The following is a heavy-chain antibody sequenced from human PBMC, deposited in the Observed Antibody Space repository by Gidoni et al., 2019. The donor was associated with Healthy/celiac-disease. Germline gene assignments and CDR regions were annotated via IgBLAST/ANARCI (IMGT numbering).Heavy chain of an antibody. CDR2: INHSRST. CDR3: ARDGYDFWSGYPRVGPREIDY. D-gene: IGHD3-3*01. CDR1: GGSFSGHY. J-gene: IGHJ4*02. Sequence: QVQLQQWGAGLLKPSETLSLTCVVYGGSFSGHYWSWIRQPPGKGLEWIGEINHSRSTNYNPALKSRVTIAVDTSKNQFSLKLSSVTAADADVYYCARDGYDFWSGYPRVGPREIDYWGQGTLVTVSS. V-gene: IGHV4-34*01.